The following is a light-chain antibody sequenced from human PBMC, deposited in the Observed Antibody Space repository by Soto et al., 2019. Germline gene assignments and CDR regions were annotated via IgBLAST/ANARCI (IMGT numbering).Light chain of an antibody. J-gene: IGLJ1*01. V-gene: IGLV2-11*01. Sequence: QCVLTQPHSVSGSPGQSVTISCTGISSDVGGYDYVSWYQQHPGKAPKLVIHVVDKRPSGVPDRFSGSKSGNTASLTISGLQDEDEADYYCCSYAGTFYVFGTGTKLTAL. CDR1: SSDVGGYDY. CDR3: CSYAGTFYV. CDR2: VVD.